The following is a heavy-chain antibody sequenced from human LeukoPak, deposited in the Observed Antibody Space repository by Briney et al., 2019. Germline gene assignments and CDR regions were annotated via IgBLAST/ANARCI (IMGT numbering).Heavy chain of an antibody. Sequence: ASVKVSCKASGYTFSDYYMHWVRQAPGQGLEWMGWINAGNGNTKYSQKFQGRVTITRDTSASTAYMELSSLRSEDTAVYYCARVRDLRWYGFDYWGQGTLVTVSS. V-gene: IGHV1/OR15-3*02. J-gene: IGHJ4*02. D-gene: IGHD4-23*01. CDR1: GYTFSDYY. CDR2: INAGNGNT. CDR3: ARVRDLRWYGFDY.